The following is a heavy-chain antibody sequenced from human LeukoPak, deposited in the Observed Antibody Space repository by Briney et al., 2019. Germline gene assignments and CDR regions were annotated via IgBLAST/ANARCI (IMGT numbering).Heavy chain of an antibody. CDR1: GFTLGSYW. D-gene: IGHD3-9*01. J-gene: IGHJ4*02. CDR3: AKFLDFDWLIGDY. V-gene: IGHV3-23*01. Sequence: GGSLRLSCSASGFTLGSYWMTWVRQAPGKGLEWVSAISGSGGSTYYADSVKGRFTISRDNSKNTLYLQMNSLRAEDTAVYYCAKFLDFDWLIGDYWGQGTLVTVSS. CDR2: ISGSGGST.